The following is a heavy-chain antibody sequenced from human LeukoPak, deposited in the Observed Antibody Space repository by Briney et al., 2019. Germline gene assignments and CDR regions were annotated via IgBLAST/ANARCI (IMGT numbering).Heavy chain of an antibody. D-gene: IGHD3-10*01. J-gene: IGHJ4*02. CDR3: AKDRLLWFGELDY. CDR1: GFTFDDYA. CDR2: ISGDGGST. Sequence: PGGSLRLSCAASGFTFDDYAMHWVRQAPGKGLEWVSLISGDGGSTYYADSVKGRFTISRDNSKNSLYLQMNSLRAEDTAVYYCAKDRLLWFGELDYWGQGTLVTVSS. V-gene: IGHV3-43*02.